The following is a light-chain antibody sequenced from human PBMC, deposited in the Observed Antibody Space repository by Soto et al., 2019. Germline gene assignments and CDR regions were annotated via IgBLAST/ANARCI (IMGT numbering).Light chain of an antibody. Sequence: DIQMSQSPSSLSASVGDRVTIPCRASQSISSYLNWYQQKPGKAPKLLIHAASSLQSGVPSRFSGSGSGTDFTLTISSLQPEDFATYYCQQSYSTPWTFGQGTKVDIK. V-gene: IGKV1-39*01. CDR1: QSISSY. J-gene: IGKJ1*01. CDR2: AAS. CDR3: QQSYSTPWT.